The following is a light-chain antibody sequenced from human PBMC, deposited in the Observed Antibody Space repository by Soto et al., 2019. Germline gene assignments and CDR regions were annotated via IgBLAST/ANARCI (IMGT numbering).Light chain of an antibody. J-gene: IGKJ1*01. CDR1: QSVSSSY. V-gene: IGKV3-20*01. CDR2: GAS. CDR3: QQYGSSPPET. Sequence: EIVLTQSPGTLSLSPGERATLSCRASQSVSSSYLAWYQQKPGQAPRLLIYGASSRATGIPDRFSGSGSGKDFTLTISRLEPEDFAAYYCQQYGSSPPETFGQGTKVEIK.